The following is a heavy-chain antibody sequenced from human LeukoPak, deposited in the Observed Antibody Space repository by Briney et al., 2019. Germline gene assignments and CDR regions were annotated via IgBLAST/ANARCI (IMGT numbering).Heavy chain of an antibody. CDR1: GFSFHSYA. CDR2: ISGSGVST. V-gene: IGHV3-23*01. J-gene: IGHJ3*02. Sequence: GGSLRLSCAASGFSFHSYAMSWVRQAPGKGLEWVSGISGSGVSTHYADSVKGRLTVSRDNSKNTLYAQMNSLRAEDTAVYFCARVIGYGALDACDIWGQGTMVTVSS. CDR3: ARVIGYGALDACDI. D-gene: IGHD4-17*01.